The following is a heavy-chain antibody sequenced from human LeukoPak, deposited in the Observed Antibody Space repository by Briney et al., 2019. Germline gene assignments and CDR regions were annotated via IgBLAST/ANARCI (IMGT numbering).Heavy chain of an antibody. CDR2: ISWNSYSL. CDR1: GFTFSSHA. V-gene: IGHV3-9*01. J-gene: IGHJ4*02. Sequence: GGSLRLSCAASGFTFSSHAMSWVRQAPGKGLEWVSGISWNSYSLGYADSVKGRFTISRDNAKNSLYLQMNSLRAEDTALYYCAKVRGYSFGYFDYWGQGTLVTVSS. CDR3: AKVRGYSFGYFDY. D-gene: IGHD5-18*01.